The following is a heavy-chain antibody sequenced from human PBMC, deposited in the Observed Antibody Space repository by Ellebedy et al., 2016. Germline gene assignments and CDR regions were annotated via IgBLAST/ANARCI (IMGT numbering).Heavy chain of an antibody. J-gene: IGHJ4*02. Sequence: SETLSLXXIVSGGSINSGSYYWTWIRQPAGKGLQWIGRVSSSGSTNYSPSLRSRVTMSLDTSKNLFSLKLYSVTAADTAVYFCAKYGVVPSAHFDYWGQGILVTVSS. D-gene: IGHD2-2*01. CDR3: AKYGVVPSAHFDY. CDR1: GGSINSGSYY. CDR2: VSSSGST. V-gene: IGHV4-61*02.